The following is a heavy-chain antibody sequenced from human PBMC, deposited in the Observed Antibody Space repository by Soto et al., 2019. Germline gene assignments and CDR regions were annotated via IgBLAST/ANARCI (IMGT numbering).Heavy chain of an antibody. V-gene: IGHV3-30*18. CDR2: ISYDGSNK. CDR1: GFTFSSYG. D-gene: IGHD1-26*01. CDR3: AKIIPPRIVGATGLDY. Sequence: GGSLRLSCAASGFTFSSYGMHWVRQAPGKGLEWVAVISYDGSNKYYADSVKGRFTISRDNSKNTLYLQMNSLRAEDTAVYYCAKIIPPRIVGATGLDYWGQGTLVTVSS. J-gene: IGHJ4*02.